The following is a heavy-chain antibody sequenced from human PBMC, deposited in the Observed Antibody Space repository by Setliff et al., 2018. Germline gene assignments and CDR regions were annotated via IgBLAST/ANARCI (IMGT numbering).Heavy chain of an antibody. CDR3: ARDFNGLALGF. CDR2: INPNTGDT. Sequence: ASVKVSCKASGYTFTGYYIHWVRQAPGQGLEYMGRINPNTGDTNYGQKFQGRVTMTRDTSISTVYMDLGSPRSDDTAVYYCARDFNGLALGFWGQGTLVTVSS. D-gene: IGHD3-3*02. J-gene: IGHJ4*02. V-gene: IGHV1-2*06. CDR1: GYTFTGYY.